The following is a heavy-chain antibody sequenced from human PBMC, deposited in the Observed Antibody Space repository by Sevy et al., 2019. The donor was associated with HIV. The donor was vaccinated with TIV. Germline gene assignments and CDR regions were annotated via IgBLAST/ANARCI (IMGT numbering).Heavy chain of an antibody. V-gene: IGHV4-59*01. J-gene: IGHJ6*02. CDR1: GGSIISYY. CDR3: ARDRIAARYYYYGMDV. CDR2: IYYSGST. D-gene: IGHD6-6*01. Sequence: SETLSLTCTVSGGSIISYYWSWIRQPPGKGLEWIGYIYYSGSTNYNPSLKSRVTISVDTSKNQFSLKLSSVTAADTAVYYCARDRIAARYYYYGMDVWGQGTTVTVSS.